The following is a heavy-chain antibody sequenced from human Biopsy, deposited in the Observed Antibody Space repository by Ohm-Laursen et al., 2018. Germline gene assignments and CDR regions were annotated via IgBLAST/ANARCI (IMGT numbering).Heavy chain of an antibody. CDR2: ISGNSDII. CDR3: ALTAAQTVTHFDY. V-gene: IGHV3-23*01. J-gene: IGHJ4*02. CDR1: GFTVSNNY. Sequence: SLRLSCAASGFTVSNNYMTWVRQAPGKGLEWVSTISGNSDIIYDTDSVKGRFTISRDNSKNTLYLQMNSLRADDMAVYYCALTAAQTVTHFDYWGQGTLVTVSS. D-gene: IGHD4-17*01.